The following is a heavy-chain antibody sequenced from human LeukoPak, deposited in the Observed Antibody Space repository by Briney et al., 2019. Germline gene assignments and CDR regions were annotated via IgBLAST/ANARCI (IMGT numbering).Heavy chain of an antibody. CDR2: IYSGGST. V-gene: IGHV3-53*01. Sequence: GGSLRLSCAASGFTVSSKYMSWVRQAAGKGLEWVSVIYSGGSTYYADSVQGRFTISRDNSKNTLYLKMNSLRAEDTAVYYCARPHTAIVGESLDSWGQGTLVTVSS. CDR1: GFTVSSKY. D-gene: IGHD5-18*01. J-gene: IGHJ4*02. CDR3: ARPHTAIVGESLDS.